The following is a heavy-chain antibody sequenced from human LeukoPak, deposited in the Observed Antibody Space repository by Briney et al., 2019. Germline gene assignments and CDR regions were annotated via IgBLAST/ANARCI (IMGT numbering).Heavy chain of an antibody. D-gene: IGHD3-10*01. CDR1: GGSFSGYY. Sequence: PSETLSLTCAVYGGSFSGYYWSWIRQPPGKGLEWIGEINHSGSTSYNPSLKSRVTISVDTSKNQFSLKLSSVTAADTAVYYCARVVGYYYGSGKNWFDPWGQGTLVTVSS. CDR2: INHSGST. CDR3: ARVVGYYYGSGKNWFDP. J-gene: IGHJ5*02. V-gene: IGHV4-34*01.